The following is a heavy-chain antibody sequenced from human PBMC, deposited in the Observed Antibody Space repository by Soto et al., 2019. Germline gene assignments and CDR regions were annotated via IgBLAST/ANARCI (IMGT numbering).Heavy chain of an antibody. J-gene: IGHJ6*02. CDR1: GGSFSGYY. D-gene: IGHD4-4*01. V-gene: IGHV4-34*01. Sequence: SETLSLTCAVYGGSFSGYYWSWIRQPPGKGLEWIGEINHSGSTNYNPSLKSRVTISVDTSKNQFSLKLSSVTAADTAVYYCARGPGTVTTGPPLGSAPDSTHYYYYYGMDVWGQGTTVTVSS. CDR3: ARGPGTVTTGPPLGSAPDSTHYYYYYGMDV. CDR2: INHSGST.